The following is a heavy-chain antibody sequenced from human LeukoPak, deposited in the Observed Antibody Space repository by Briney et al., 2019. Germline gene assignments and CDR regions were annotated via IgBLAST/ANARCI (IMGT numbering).Heavy chain of an antibody. D-gene: IGHD6-19*01. CDR3: ARVRRIAVAGTTFDY. J-gene: IGHJ4*02. CDR2: IYYSGST. Sequence: SETLSLTCTVSGGSVSSDSYYWSWIRQPPGKGLEWIGYIYYSGSTNYNPSLKSRVTISVDTSKNQFSLKLSSVTAADTAVYYCARVRRIAVAGTTFDYWGQGTLVTVSS. CDR1: GGSVSSDSYY. V-gene: IGHV4-61*01.